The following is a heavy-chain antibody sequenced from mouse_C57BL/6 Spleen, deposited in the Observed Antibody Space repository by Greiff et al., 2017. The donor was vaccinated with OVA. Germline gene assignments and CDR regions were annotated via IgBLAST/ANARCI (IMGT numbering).Heavy chain of an antibody. V-gene: IGHV1-26*01. CDR1: GYTFTDYY. CDR2: INPNNGGT. D-gene: IGHD4-1*02. Sequence: EVQLQQSGPELVKPGASVKISCKASGYTFTDYYMNWVKQSHGKSLEWIGDINPNNGGTSYNQKFKGKATLTVDKSSSTAYMELRSLTSEDSAVYYCARRGQLGSFDYWGQGTTLTVSS. CDR3: ARRGQLGSFDY. J-gene: IGHJ2*01.